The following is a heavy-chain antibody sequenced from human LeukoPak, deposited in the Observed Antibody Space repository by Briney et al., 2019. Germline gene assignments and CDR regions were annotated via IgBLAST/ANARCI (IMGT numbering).Heavy chain of an antibody. CDR2: ISSSGNTI. J-gene: IGHJ5*02. Sequence: GGSLRLSCAASGFTFSDYYMSWIRQAPGKGLEWVSYISSSGNTIYSADSVKGRFTISRDNAKNSLYLQMNSLRAEDTAVYYCARDRATVTNNWFDPWGQGTLVTVPS. D-gene: IGHD4-17*01. V-gene: IGHV3-11*04. CDR3: ARDRATVTNNWFDP. CDR1: GFTFSDYY.